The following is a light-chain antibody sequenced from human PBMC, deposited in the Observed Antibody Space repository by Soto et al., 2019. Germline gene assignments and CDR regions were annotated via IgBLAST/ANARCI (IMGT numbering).Light chain of an antibody. CDR1: QSVSSSY. V-gene: IGKV3D-20*02. Sequence: IVWTQSPGTLSLSPGERATLSCRSSQSVSSSYLAWYQQKPGQAPRLIIYGASNRATGIPARFSGSGSGTDFTLTISSLEPEDVAVYYCQQRSNWPSITFGQGTRLEIK. J-gene: IGKJ5*01. CDR3: QQRSNWPSIT. CDR2: GAS.